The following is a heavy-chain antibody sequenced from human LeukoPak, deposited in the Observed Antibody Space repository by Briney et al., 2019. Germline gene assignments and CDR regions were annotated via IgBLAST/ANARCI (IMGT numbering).Heavy chain of an antibody. D-gene: IGHD6-6*01. CDR2: INPNSGVT. V-gene: IGHV1-2*02. Sequence: GASVKVSCKASGYTFSGYYIHWVRQAPGQGLEWMGWINPNSGVTNYAQKFQGRVTMTTDTSINTAYMELSRLRSDDTAVYYCARAYSSSSTWGQGTLVTVSS. CDR3: ARAYSSSST. CDR1: GYTFSGYY. J-gene: IGHJ5*02.